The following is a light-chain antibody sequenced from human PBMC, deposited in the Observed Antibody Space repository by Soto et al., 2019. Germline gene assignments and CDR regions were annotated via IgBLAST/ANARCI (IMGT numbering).Light chain of an antibody. CDR1: QGINNW. Sequence: DIQMTQSPSSVSASVGDRVTITCRASQGINNWLAWYQQKPGKAPKLLIYAASNLQSGVPSRFSGSGSGTDFTLTISSLQPEDFATYFCQQANSFPRTFGQGTKLEIE. V-gene: IGKV1-12*01. J-gene: IGKJ2*01. CDR3: QQANSFPRT. CDR2: AAS.